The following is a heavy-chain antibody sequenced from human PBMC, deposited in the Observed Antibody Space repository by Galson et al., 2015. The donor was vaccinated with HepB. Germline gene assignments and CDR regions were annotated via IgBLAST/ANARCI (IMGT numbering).Heavy chain of an antibody. Sequence: SVKVSCKASGYTFTSYGISWVRQAPGQGLEWMGWISAYNGNTNYAQKLQGRVTMTTDTSTSTAYMELRSLRSDDTAVYYCARELAGNGVAPEKEPGLDYWGQGTLVTVSS. D-gene: IGHD6-19*01. V-gene: IGHV1-18*01. CDR3: ARELAGNGVAPEKEPGLDY. CDR1: GYTFTSYG. CDR2: ISAYNGNT. J-gene: IGHJ4*02.